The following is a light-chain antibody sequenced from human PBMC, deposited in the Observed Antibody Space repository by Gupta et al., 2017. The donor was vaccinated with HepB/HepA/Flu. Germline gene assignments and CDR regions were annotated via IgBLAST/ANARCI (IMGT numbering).Light chain of an antibody. CDR2: EAS. CDR1: ESISSW. J-gene: IGKJ5*01. V-gene: IGKV1-5*03. CDR3: QQDNSYPLT. Sequence: DIQITQSPSTLSAYVGDRVTITCRASESISSWLAWYQQKPGKAPELLIYEASRVQSGVPSRFSGSGSGTEFTLTISSLQPDDFATYYCQQDNSYPLTFGQGTRLEIK.